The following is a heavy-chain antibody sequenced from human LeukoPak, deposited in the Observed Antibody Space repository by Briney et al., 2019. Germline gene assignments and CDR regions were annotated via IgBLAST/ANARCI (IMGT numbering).Heavy chain of an antibody. J-gene: IGHJ3*02. CDR2: ITDSGRKT. D-gene: IGHD6-19*01. CDR3: AKDVSWQWLKAFDI. V-gene: IGHV3-23*01. Sequence: GGSLRLSCAASGLTFSNYAMNWVRQASGKGLEWVSGITDSGRKTYYADSVKGRFSISRDNSKNTLYLQMNSLRAEDTAVYYCAKDVSWQWLKAFDIWGQGTMVTVSS. CDR1: GLTFSNYA.